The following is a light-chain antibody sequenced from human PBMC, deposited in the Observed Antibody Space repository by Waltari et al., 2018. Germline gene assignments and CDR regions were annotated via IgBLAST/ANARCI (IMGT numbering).Light chain of an antibody. V-gene: IGLV2-14*03. Sequence: QSALTQPASLSGSPGQSITISCTGSSSDVGGDDSVSWYEDHPGQAPKVIIYDVKKRPSGVSDRFSGSKSGNTASLTISGLQAEDEATFYCSSQSTKNGVIFGGGTKVTVL. CDR1: SSDVGGDDS. CDR3: SSQSTKNGVI. J-gene: IGLJ2*01. CDR2: DVK.